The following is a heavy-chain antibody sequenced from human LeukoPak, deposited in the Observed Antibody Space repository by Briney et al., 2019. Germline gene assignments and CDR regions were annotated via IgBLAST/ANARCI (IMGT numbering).Heavy chain of an antibody. D-gene: IGHD1-26*01. CDR2: IYTSGST. J-gene: IGHJ3*02. V-gene: IGHV4-4*07. CDR3: ARHRPLGIVGAPREAFDI. Sequence: SETLSLTCTVSGGSISSYYWSWIRQPAGKGLEWIGRIYTSGSTNYNPSLKSRVTMSVDTSKNQVSLKLSSVTAADTAVYYCARHRPLGIVGAPREAFDIWGQGTMVTVSS. CDR1: GGSISSYY.